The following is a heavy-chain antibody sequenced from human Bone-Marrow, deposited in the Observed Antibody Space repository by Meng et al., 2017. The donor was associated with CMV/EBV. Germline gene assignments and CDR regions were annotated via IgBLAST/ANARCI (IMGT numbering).Heavy chain of an antibody. V-gene: IGHV1-69*04. CDR2: IIPVLRLT. CDR3: ARDAPGAFSFQDY. CDR1: EGTPRGYT. J-gene: IGHJ4*03. Sequence: SVKVSCKVSEGTPRGYTITWVRQAPGQGLEWMGRIIPVLRLTDYAQKFQGRVKLTADTSTRTAYMELRSLRPEDTAVYFCARDAPGAFSFQDYWGQGTTVTVSS. D-gene: IGHD3-16*01.